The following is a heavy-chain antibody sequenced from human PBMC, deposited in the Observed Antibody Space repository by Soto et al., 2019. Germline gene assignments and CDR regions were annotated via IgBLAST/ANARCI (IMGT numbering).Heavy chain of an antibody. J-gene: IGHJ6*02. V-gene: IGHV4-34*01. CDR2: INHSGST. D-gene: IGHD3-10*01. CDR3: ASGTYYYGSGSYSHPFRYYYYGMDV. CDR1: GGSFSGYY. Sequence: SETLSLTCAVYGGSFSGYYWSWIRQPPGKGLEWIGEINHSGSTNYNPSLKSRVTISVDTSKNQFSLKLSSVTAAATAVYYCASGTYYYGSGSYSHPFRYYYYGMDVWGQGTTITVSS.